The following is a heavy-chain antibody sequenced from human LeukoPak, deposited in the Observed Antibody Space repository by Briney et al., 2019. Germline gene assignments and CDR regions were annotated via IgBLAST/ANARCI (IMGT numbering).Heavy chain of an antibody. Sequence: PSETLSLTCSVSGGSRTGVYRGWIRQAPRQGLEWIGSIYDRERTNDNPSLKSRVTISVDTSKNQFSLQLTCPTAADTAIYYCPRHRLTDVLMEWGQGTLVTVSS. CDR2: IYDRERT. J-gene: IGHJ4*02. V-gene: IGHV4-59*08. D-gene: IGHD3-9*01. CDR1: GGSRTGVY. CDR3: PRHRLTDVLME.